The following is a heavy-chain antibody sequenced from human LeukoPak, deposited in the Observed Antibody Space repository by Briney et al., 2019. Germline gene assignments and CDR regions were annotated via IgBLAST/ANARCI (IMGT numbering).Heavy chain of an antibody. D-gene: IGHD3-22*01. Sequence: SETLSLTCTASGGSISSYYWSWLRQPPGKGLEWIAYMYYSGSTYYNPSLKSRVTMSADTSKNQLSLKLSSVTAADTAVYYCARPYYYDSRIDPWGQGILVTVSS. V-gene: IGHV4-59*08. J-gene: IGHJ5*02. CDR2: MYYSGST. CDR3: ARPYYYDSRIDP. CDR1: GGSISSYY.